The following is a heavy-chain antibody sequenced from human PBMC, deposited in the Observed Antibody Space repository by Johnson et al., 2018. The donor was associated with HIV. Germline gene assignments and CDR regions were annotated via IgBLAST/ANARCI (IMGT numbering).Heavy chain of an antibody. CDR2: IKTKTEGGTT. CDR1: GFTFSDVW. J-gene: IGHJ3*02. D-gene: IGHD2-15*01. V-gene: IGHV3-15*01. CDR3: TSGDCSGGSCHAFDI. Sequence: VQLVESGGGSVKPGDSLRLSCAASGFTFSDVWMTWVRQAPGRGLEWLGRIKTKTEGGTTDYAAPVKGRFTISRDDSINPVYLKRNSLKSEDMAVYYCTSGDCSGGSCHAFDIWGQGTMVTVSS.